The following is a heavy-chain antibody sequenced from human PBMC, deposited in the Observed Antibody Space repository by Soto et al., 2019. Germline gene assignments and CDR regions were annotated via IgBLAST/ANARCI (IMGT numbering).Heavy chain of an antibody. CDR2: ISGSGGST. Sequence: GGSLRLSCAASGFTFSSYAMSWVRQAPGKGLEWVSAISGSGGSTYYADSVKGRFTISRDNSKNTLYLQMNSLRAEDTAVYYCANGGIVVVPAAPNGEFDPWGQGTLVTVSS. D-gene: IGHD2-2*01. J-gene: IGHJ5*02. V-gene: IGHV3-23*01. CDR3: ANGGIVVVPAAPNGEFDP. CDR1: GFTFSSYA.